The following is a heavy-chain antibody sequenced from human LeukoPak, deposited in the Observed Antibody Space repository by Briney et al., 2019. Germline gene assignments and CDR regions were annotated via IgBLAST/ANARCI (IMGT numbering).Heavy chain of an antibody. CDR2: IYHSGST. J-gene: IGHJ4*02. CDR1: GGSISGYY. CDR3: ARFFWSNSKRLDY. V-gene: IGHV4-59*08. Sequence: SETLSLTCTVSGGSISGYYWSWIRQPPGEGLEWIGYIYHSGSTIYNPSLKSRFTISVDPSKNQFSLKLSSATAADTAVYYCARFFWSNSKRLDYWGQGTVVTVSS. D-gene: IGHD3-3*01.